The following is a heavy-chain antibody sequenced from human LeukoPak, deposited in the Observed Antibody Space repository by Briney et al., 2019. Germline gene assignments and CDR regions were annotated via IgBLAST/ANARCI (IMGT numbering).Heavy chain of an antibody. D-gene: IGHD3-22*01. CDR3: ARDSGYDSSGPIDY. CDR1: GYAFTSYA. CDR2: INAGNGNT. Sequence: ASVQVSCKASGYAFTSYAMHWVRQAPGQRLEWMGWINAGNGNTKYSQKFQGRVAITRDTSASTAYMELSSLRSEGTAVYYCARDSGYDSSGPIDYWGQGTLVTVSS. J-gene: IGHJ4*02. V-gene: IGHV1-3*01.